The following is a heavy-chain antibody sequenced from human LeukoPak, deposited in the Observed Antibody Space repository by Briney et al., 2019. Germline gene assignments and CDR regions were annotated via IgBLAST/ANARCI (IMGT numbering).Heavy chain of an antibody. CDR2: INHSGST. CDR3: ARGYCSSTSCKGFYYYYYYMDV. CDR1: GGSITNYY. V-gene: IGHV4-34*01. Sequence: PSETLSLTCTVSGGSITNYYWSWIRQPPGKGLEWIGEINHSGSTNYNPSLKSRVTISVDTSKNQFSLKLSSVTAADTAVYYCARGYCSSTSCKGFYYYYYYMDVWGKGTTVTVSS. D-gene: IGHD2-2*01. J-gene: IGHJ6*03.